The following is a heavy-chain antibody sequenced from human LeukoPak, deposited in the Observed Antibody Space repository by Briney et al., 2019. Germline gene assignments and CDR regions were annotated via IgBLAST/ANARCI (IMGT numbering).Heavy chain of an antibody. D-gene: IGHD3-22*01. J-gene: IGHJ1*01. CDR3: ARGTNPYYESTGYYKTDASAEYFQH. Sequence: SETLSLTCTVSGGSISSSSYYWGWIRQPPGKGLEWIGYIFHTGNTYYNPSLKGRVSMSVDRSKNQFSLTLISVTAADTAVYYCARGTNPYYESTGYYKTDASAEYFQHWGQGTLVTVSS. CDR2: IFHTGNT. CDR1: GGSISSSSYY. V-gene: IGHV4-30-2*01.